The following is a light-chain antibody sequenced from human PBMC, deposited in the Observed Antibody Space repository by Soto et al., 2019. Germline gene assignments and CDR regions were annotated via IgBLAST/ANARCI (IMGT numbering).Light chain of an antibody. CDR1: HTVGSIY. CDR3: QQYGSSPTT. CDR2: GTS. V-gene: IGKV3-20*01. Sequence: ENVWTQSPGTLSFSPGARGTLSCRASHTVGSIYLAWYQQKPGQAPRLLIYGTSKRARSVPDRVSGSGSGADFALTISRLEPEDFAVYYGQQYGSSPTTVGLRTRLEIK. J-gene: IGKJ5*01.